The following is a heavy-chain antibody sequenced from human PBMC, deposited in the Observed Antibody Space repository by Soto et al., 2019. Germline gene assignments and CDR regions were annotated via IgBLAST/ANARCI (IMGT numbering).Heavy chain of an antibody. Sequence: QVHLVESGGGVVHTGRSLRLSCAASGFTFNTYAMHWVRQAPGKGLEWVAVISYDGFNKYYTDSVKGRFTVSRDNAKKSLYLEVSSLRAEDTAVYYCARVRSGGSGYFDYWGQGTLVTVSS. CDR2: ISYDGFNK. V-gene: IGHV3-30*07. J-gene: IGHJ4*02. CDR3: ARVRSGGSGYFDY. D-gene: IGHD2-15*01. CDR1: GFTFNTYA.